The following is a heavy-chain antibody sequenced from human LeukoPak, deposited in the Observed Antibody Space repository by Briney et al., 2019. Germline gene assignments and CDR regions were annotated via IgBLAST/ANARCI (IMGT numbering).Heavy chain of an antibody. CDR2: ISSSGKTA. CDR3: ARDRCSSISCYFDY. V-gene: IGHV3-48*03. CDR1: GFTFSSYE. J-gene: IGHJ4*02. Sequence: GGSLRLSCAASGFTFSSYEMNWVGQAPGKGLEWLSYISSSGKTAYYADSVKGRFTISSDNAKNSLYLEMNSLRAEDTAVYYCARDRCSSISCYFDYWGQGTLVTVSS. D-gene: IGHD2-2*01.